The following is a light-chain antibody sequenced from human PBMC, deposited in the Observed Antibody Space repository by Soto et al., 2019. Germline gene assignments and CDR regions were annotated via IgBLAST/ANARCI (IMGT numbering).Light chain of an antibody. Sequence: EIAMTQSPATLSVSPGERATLSCRASQSVSSNVAWYQQKPGQAPRLLIYGASTRATGIPARFSGSGSGTEFSLTISSLQSEDFAIYYCQQYNKRPPITFGQGTRLEIK. V-gene: IGKV3-15*01. CDR1: QSVSSN. CDR2: GAS. J-gene: IGKJ5*01. CDR3: QQYNKRPPIT.